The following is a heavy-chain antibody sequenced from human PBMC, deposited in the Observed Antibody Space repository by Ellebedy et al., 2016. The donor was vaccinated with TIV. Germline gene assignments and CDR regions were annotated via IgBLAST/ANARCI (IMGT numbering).Heavy chain of an antibody. CDR1: GLSFDIFW. Sequence: PGGSLRLSCAVSGLSFDIFWMSWARQAPGKGLEWVSAISGSGSSGGRTYYEASVKGRFTISRDNSKNTLNLKMNSLRAEDTAVYYCANNVDTVTLSYWGQGTLVTVSS. CDR3: ANNVDTVTLSY. V-gene: IGHV3-23*01. D-gene: IGHD5-18*01. CDR2: ISGSGSSGGRT. J-gene: IGHJ4*02.